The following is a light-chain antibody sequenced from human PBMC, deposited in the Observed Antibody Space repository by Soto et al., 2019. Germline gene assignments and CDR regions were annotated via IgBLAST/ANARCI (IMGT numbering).Light chain of an antibody. CDR3: QQYASSPLT. CDR1: QSITPSF. CDR2: GAS. V-gene: IGKV3-20*01. J-gene: IGKJ4*01. Sequence: EIGLTQSPGTLSMSPGERATLSCRASQSITPSFLAWYQQRPGQSPRLLIYGASNRAAGIPGRFSGSGSGTDFSLTISRLEPEDFAVYYCQQYASSPLTFGGGTKVEIK.